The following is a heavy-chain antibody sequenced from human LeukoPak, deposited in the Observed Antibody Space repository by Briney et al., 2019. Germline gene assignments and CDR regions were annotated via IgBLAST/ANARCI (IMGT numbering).Heavy chain of an antibody. D-gene: IGHD5-12*01. CDR2: ISAYNGNT. CDR3: ARGGAIVATICFDY. V-gene: IGHV1-18*01. J-gene: IGHJ4*02. Sequence: ASVKVSSKASGYTFTIYGISWVRQAPGQGLGWMGWISAYNGNTNYAQTLQGRVTMTTDTSTSTAYMELRSLRSDDTAVYYCARGGAIVATICFDYWGQGTLVTVSS. CDR1: GYTFTIYG.